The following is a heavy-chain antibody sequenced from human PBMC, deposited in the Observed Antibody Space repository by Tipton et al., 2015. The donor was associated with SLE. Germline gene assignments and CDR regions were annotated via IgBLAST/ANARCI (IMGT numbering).Heavy chain of an antibody. CDR1: GFTFSSYG. D-gene: IGHD1-1*01. CDR2: IRYDGSNK. J-gene: IGHJ3*02. CDR3: ARVAELERYDAFDI. Sequence: SLRLSCAASGFTFSSYGMHWVRQAPGKGLEWVAFIRYDGSNKYYADSVKGRFTISRDNSKNTLYLQMNSLRAEDTAVYYCARVAELERYDAFDIWGQGTMVTVSS. V-gene: IGHV3-30*02.